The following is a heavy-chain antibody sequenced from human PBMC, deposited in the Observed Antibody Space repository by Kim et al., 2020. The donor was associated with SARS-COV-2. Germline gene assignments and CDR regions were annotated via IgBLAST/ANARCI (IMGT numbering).Heavy chain of an antibody. D-gene: IGHD3-10*01. V-gene: IGHV3-23*01. CDR3: ARDRRGVNPYYGMDV. CDR2: ISGNGDST. Sequence: GGSLRLSCAASGFTFSSYAMSWVRQAPGKGLEWVSGISGNGDSTYYADSVKGRFTISRDTSKSTLYLQMNSLRAEDTAVYYCARDRRGVNPYYGMDVWGQGTTVIVSS. CDR1: GFTFSSYA. J-gene: IGHJ6*02.